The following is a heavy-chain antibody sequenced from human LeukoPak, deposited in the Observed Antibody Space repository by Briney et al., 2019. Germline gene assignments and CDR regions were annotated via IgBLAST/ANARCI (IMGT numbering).Heavy chain of an antibody. CDR3: ARDALVGATGNWFDP. Sequence: ASVKVSCKASGYTFTSYGISWVRQAPGQGLEWMGWISAYNGNTSYAQKLQGRVTMTTDTSTSTAYMELRSLRSDDTAVYYCARDALVGATGNWFDPWGRGTLVTVSS. J-gene: IGHJ5*02. CDR1: GYTFTSYG. V-gene: IGHV1-18*01. CDR2: ISAYNGNT. D-gene: IGHD1-26*01.